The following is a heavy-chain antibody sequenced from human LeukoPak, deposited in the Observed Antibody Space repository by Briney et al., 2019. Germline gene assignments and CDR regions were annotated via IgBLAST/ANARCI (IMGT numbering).Heavy chain of an antibody. CDR1: GYTFTSYD. V-gene: IGHV1-2*02. D-gene: IGHD5-12*01. Sequence: ASVKVSCKASGYTFTSYDIDWVRQATGQGLEWMGWINPNSGGTNYAQKFQGRVTMTRDTSISTAYMELSRLRSDDTAVYYCARGPQWWLRLLIEGSYFDYWGQGTLVTVSS. CDR2: INPNSGGT. J-gene: IGHJ4*02. CDR3: ARGPQWWLRLLIEGSYFDY.